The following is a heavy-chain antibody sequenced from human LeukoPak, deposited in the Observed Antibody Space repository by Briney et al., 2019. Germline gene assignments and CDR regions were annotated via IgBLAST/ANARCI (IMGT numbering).Heavy chain of an antibody. Sequence: GRSLRLSCAASGFTFTTYGVHWVRQAPGKGLEWVAVLSYDGSNKYYADSVKGRFTISRDNSKNTLYLQMISLRAEDTAVYYCARETGGNLDYWGQGTLVTVPT. CDR2: LSYDGSNK. J-gene: IGHJ4*02. CDR1: GFTFTTYG. CDR3: ARETGGNLDY. D-gene: IGHD4-23*01. V-gene: IGHV3-30*03.